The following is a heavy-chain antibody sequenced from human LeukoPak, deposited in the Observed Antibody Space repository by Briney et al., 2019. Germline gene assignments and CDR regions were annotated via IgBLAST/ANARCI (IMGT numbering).Heavy chain of an antibody. D-gene: IGHD3-10*01. V-gene: IGHV1-46*01. CDR1: GYTFTSYY. J-gene: IGHJ4*02. CDR2: INPSGGST. CDR3: ARDGAGSLWFGELLSKYFDY. Sequence: GASVKVSCKASGYTFTSYYMHWVRQAPGQGLEWMGIINPSGGSTSYAQKFQGRVTMTRDTSTSTVYMELSSLRSEDTALYYCARDGAGSLWFGELLSKYFDYWGQGTLVTVSS.